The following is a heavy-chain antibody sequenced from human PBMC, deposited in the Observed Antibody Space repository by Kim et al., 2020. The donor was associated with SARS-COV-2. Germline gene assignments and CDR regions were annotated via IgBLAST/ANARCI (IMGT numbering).Heavy chain of an antibody. V-gene: IGHV4-39*07. CDR1: GGSISSSSYY. J-gene: IGHJ5*02. CDR2: IYYSGST. D-gene: IGHD1-7*01. Sequence: SETLSLTCTVSGGSISSSSYYWGWIRQPPGKGLEWIGSIYYSGSTYYNPSLKSRVTISVDTSKNQFSLKLSSVTAADTAVYYCARDREALGKLELRCAWFDPWGQGTLVTVSS. CDR3: ARDREALGKLELRCAWFDP.